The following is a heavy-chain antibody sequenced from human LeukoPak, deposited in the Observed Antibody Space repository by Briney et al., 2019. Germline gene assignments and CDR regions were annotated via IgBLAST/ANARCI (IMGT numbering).Heavy chain of an antibody. CDR2: FMPIFGTT. J-gene: IGHJ4*02. D-gene: IGHD1-7*01. CDR3: ARGNWNYHLGS. V-gene: IGHV1-69*05. CDR1: GDTFSDHA. Sequence: ASVKVSCKASGDTFSDHAIIWVRQAPGQGLEWMAGFMPIFGTTHYAQKFQGRVTITTDESTSTAYMELSSLRSEDTAIYYCARGNWNYHLGSWGQGTLVTVSS.